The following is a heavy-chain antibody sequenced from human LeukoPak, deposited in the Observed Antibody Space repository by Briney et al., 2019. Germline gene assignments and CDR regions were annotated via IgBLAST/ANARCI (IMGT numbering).Heavy chain of an antibody. J-gene: IGHJ4*02. CDR1: GGTFSSDA. Sequence: GASVKVSCKASGGTFSSDAISWVRQAPGQGLEWMGGIIPIFGTANYAQKFQGRVTITADESTSTAYMELSSLRSEDTAVYYCARDQGYSSGWPYFDYWGQGTLVTVSS. V-gene: IGHV1-69*13. D-gene: IGHD6-19*01. CDR3: ARDQGYSSGWPYFDY. CDR2: IIPIFGTA.